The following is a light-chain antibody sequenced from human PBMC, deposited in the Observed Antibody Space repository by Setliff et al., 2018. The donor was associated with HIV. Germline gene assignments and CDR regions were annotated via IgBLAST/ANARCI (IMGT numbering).Light chain of an antibody. CDR3: SSYTGSDIYV. J-gene: IGLJ1*01. CDR1: SSDVGGYNY. V-gene: IGLV2-14*01. CDR2: EVS. Sequence: QSALTQPASVSGSPGQSITISCTGTSSDVGGYNYVSWYQQHPGKAPKLMIYEVSNRPSGVSNRFSGSKSGNTASLTISGLQAEDEGDYYCSSYTGSDIYVFGTGTKVTVL.